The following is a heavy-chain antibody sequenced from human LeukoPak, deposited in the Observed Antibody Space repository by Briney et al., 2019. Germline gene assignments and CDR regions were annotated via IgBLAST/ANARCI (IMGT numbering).Heavy chain of an antibody. CDR2: FDPEDGET. J-gene: IGHJ4*02. D-gene: IGHD2-15*01. Sequence: ASVKVSCKVSGYTLTELSMHWVRQAPGKGLEWMGGFDPEDGETIYAQKFQGRVTMTEDTSTDTAYMELSSLRSDETAVYYCATVRPPDIVVVVAAHYYFDYWGQGTLVTVSS. CDR1: GYTLTELS. CDR3: ATVRPPDIVVVVAAHYYFDY. V-gene: IGHV1-24*01.